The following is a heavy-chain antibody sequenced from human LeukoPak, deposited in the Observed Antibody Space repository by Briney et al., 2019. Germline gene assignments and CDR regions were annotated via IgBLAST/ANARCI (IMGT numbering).Heavy chain of an antibody. V-gene: IGHV4-61*02. D-gene: IGHD3-22*01. J-gene: IGHJ3*02. CDR1: GGSISSGSYY. CDR3: ARDSYYVSSGYYDAFDI. Sequence: SETLSLTCTVSGGSISSGSYYWSWIRQPAGKGLEWIGRIYTSGSTNYNPSLKSRVTISVDTSKNQFSLKLSSVTAADTAVYYCARDSYYVSSGYYDAFDIWGQGTMVTVSS. CDR2: IYTSGST.